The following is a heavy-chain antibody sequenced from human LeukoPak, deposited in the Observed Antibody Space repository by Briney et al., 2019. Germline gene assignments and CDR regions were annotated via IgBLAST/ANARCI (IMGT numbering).Heavy chain of an antibody. CDR3: AKLRGVAAAGTGYFDP. J-gene: IGHJ5*01. CDR1: GFTFGTCS. Sequence: AGGSLRLSCAASGFTFGTCSMNRVRQAPGKGLEWVASITSGSSYIYYADSVKGRFTISRDNSKNTLYLQMNSLRGEDTAVYYCAKLRGVAAAGTGYFDPWGQGTLVTVSS. V-gene: IGHV3-21*01. D-gene: IGHD6-13*01. CDR2: ITSGSSYI.